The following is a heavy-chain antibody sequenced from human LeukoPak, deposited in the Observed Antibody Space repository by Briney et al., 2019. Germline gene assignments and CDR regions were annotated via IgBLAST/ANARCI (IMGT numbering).Heavy chain of an antibody. Sequence: SETLSLTCSVSGGSISSGGYYWSWIRQHPGKGLEWIGYIYYSGSTYYNPSLKSRVTISVDTSKNQFSLKLSSVTAADTAVYYCARVSDPYYYDSSGYQDVWGQGTTVTVSS. J-gene: IGHJ6*02. D-gene: IGHD3-22*01. CDR3: ARVSDPYYYDSSGYQDV. CDR1: GGSISSGGYY. V-gene: IGHV4-31*03. CDR2: IYYSGST.